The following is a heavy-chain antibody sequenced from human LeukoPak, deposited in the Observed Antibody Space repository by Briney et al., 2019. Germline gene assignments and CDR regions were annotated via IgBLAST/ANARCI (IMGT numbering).Heavy chain of an antibody. Sequence: SETLSLTCTVSGGSISSGDYYWSWIRQPPGKGLEWIGYIYYSGSTYYNPSLKSRVTISVDTSKNQFSLKLSSVTAADTAAYYCARSIIVGATGWFDPWGQGTLVTVSS. J-gene: IGHJ5*02. CDR1: GGSISSGDYY. V-gene: IGHV4-30-4*08. D-gene: IGHD1-26*01. CDR3: ARSIIVGATGWFDP. CDR2: IYYSGST.